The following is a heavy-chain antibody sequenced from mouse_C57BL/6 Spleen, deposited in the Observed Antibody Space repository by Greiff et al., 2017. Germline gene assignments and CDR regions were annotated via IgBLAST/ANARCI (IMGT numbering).Heavy chain of an antibody. V-gene: IGHV1-80*01. Sequence: QVQLKESGAELVKPGASVKISCKASGYAFSSYWMNWVKQRPGKGLEWIGQIYPGDGDTNYNGKFKGKATLTADKSSSTAYMQLSSLTSEDSAVYFCARSTVVPDWYCDVWGTGTTVTVSS. J-gene: IGHJ1*03. CDR1: GYAFSSYW. CDR3: ARSTVVPDWYCDV. D-gene: IGHD1-1*01. CDR2: IYPGDGDT.